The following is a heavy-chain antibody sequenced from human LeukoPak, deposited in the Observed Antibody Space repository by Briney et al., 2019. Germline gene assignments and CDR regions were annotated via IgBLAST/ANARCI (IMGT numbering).Heavy chain of an antibody. J-gene: IGHJ4*02. CDR3: AKEATHSSAYPFDY. V-gene: IGHV3-64*04. Sequence: GGSLRLSCSASGFTFSSYAMHWVRQAPGKGLEYVSGISNNGGSTYYADSVKGRFTISRDNSKNTLYLQMNSLRAEDTAVYYCAKEATHSSAYPFDYWGQGTLVTVSS. D-gene: IGHD3-22*01. CDR2: ISNNGGST. CDR1: GFTFSSYA.